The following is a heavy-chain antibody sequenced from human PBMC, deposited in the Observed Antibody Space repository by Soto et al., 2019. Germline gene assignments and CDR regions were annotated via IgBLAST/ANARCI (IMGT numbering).Heavy chain of an antibody. CDR2: ISSTTNYI. J-gene: IGHJ4*02. V-gene: IGHV3-21*06. CDR3: ARESEDLTSIFDY. Sequence: EVQLVESGGGLVKPGGSLRLSCAASGFTYTRYSMNWVRQAPGKGLEWVSCISSTTNYIYYGDSMKGRFTISRDNAKNSLYLEMNSLRAEDTAVFYCARESEDLTSIFDYWGQGALVTVSS. CDR1: GFTYTRYS.